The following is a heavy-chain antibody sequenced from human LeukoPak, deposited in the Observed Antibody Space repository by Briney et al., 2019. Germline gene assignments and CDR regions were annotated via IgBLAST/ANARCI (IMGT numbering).Heavy chain of an antibody. J-gene: IGHJ6*03. Sequence: ASVKVSCKASGDTFTSYGISWVRQAPGQGLEWMGWISAYNGNTNYAQKLQGRVTMTTDTSTSTAYMELRSLRSDDTAVYYCARDGGSGYYYYMAVWGKGTTVTVSS. CDR3: ARDGGSGYYYYMAV. V-gene: IGHV1-18*01. D-gene: IGHD3-10*01. CDR2: ISAYNGNT. CDR1: GDTFTSYG.